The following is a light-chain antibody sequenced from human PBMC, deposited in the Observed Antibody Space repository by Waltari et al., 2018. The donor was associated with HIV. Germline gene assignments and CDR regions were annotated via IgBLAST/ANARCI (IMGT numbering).Light chain of an antibody. J-gene: IGKJ5*01. CDR1: QGISSY. CDR3: QQLNSYLT. CDR2: AAS. Sequence: DIQLTQSPSFLSASVGDRVTITCRASQGISSYLAWYQQKQGKAPKLLIYAASTLQSGVPSRFSGSGSGTEFTLTISSLQPEDFATYYCQQLNSYLTFGQGTRLEIK. V-gene: IGKV1-9*01.